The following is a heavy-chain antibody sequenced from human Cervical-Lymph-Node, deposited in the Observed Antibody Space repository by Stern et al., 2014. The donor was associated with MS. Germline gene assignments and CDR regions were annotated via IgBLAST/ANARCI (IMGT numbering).Heavy chain of an antibody. CDR1: GGSFINYA. V-gene: IGHV1-69*06. CDR2: ISPMFSTS. CDR3: AGPRYAF. D-gene: IGHD2-2*01. J-gene: IGHJ4*02. Sequence: VQLEESGPEVKKPVSSVKVSCKASGGSFINYAITWGRQAPGQGPEWMGDISPMFSTSNYAQKFQGRVTITADKSTTTAYMEVNSLTSEDTAVYYCAGPRYAFWGQGTLVIVSS.